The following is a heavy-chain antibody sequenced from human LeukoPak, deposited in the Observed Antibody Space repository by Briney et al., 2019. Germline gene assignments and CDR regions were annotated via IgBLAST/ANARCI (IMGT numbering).Heavy chain of an antibody. CDR1: GYSFTSYW. CDR2: IYPGDSDT. Sequence: GESLKISCKGSGYSFTSYWIGWVRQMPGKGLEWMGIIYPGDSDTRYSPSYQGQVTISADKSISTAYLQWSSLKASDTAMYYCARPVVGYYDAFDIWGQGTMVTVSS. V-gene: IGHV5-51*01. D-gene: IGHD3-22*01. CDR3: ARPVVGYYDAFDI. J-gene: IGHJ3*02.